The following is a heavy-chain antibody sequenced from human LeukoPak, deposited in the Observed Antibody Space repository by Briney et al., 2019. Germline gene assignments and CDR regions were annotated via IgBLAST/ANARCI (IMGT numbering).Heavy chain of an antibody. CDR3: ATRRPYDFWSGYRFDP. CDR2: INHSGGT. J-gene: IGHJ5*02. CDR1: GGSFSGYY. V-gene: IGHV4-34*01. Sequence: PSETLSLTCAVYGGSFSGYYWSWIRQPPGKGLEWIGEINHSGGTNYNPSLKSRVTISVDTSKNQFSLKLSSVTAADTAVYYCATRRPYDFWSGYRFDPWGQGTLVTVSS. D-gene: IGHD3-3*01.